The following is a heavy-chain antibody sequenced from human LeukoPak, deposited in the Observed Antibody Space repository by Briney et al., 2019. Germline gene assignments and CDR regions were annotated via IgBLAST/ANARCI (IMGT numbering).Heavy chain of an antibody. D-gene: IGHD4-17*01. J-gene: IGHJ6*02. CDR3: ARDHYGDKDYYYYGMDV. V-gene: IGHV1-3*01. Sequence: ASVKVSCKASGYTFTSYAMHWVRQAPGQRLEWMGWINAGNGNTKYSQKSQGRVTITRDTSASTAYMELSSLRSEDTAVYYCARDHYGDKDYYYYGMDVWGQGTTVTVSS. CDR2: INAGNGNT. CDR1: GYTFTSYA.